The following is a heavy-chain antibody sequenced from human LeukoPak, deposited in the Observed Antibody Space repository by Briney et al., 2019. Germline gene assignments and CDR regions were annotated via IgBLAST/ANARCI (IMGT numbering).Heavy chain of an antibody. Sequence: ASVKVSCKASGGTFSSYAISWVRQAPGQGLEWMGGIIPIFGTANYAQKFQGRVTITADESTSTAYMELSSLRSEDTAVYYCAQTRWLQLGWYFDYWGRGTLVTVSS. D-gene: IGHD5-24*01. V-gene: IGHV1-69*13. CDR2: IIPIFGTA. J-gene: IGHJ4*02. CDR3: AQTRWLQLGWYFDY. CDR1: GGTFSSYA.